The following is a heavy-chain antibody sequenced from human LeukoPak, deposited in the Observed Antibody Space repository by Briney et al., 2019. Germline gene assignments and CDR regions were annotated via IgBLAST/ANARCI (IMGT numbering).Heavy chain of an antibody. J-gene: IGHJ4*02. D-gene: IGHD2-15*01. CDR1: GFTFSSSA. V-gene: IGHV3-23*01. CDR2: ISNNGGYT. CDR3: AKQLGYCSDGSCYFPY. Sequence: GSLRLSCAASGFTFSSSAMSWVRQAPGKGLEWVSAISNNGGYTYYADSVQGRFTISRDSSKSTLCLQMNSLRAEDTAVYYCAKQLGYCSDGSCYFPYWGQGTLVTVSS.